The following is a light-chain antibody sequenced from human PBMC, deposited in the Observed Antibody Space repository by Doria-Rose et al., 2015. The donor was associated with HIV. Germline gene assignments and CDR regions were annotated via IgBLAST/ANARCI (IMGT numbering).Light chain of an antibody. J-gene: IGKJ2*04. CDR3: QQYNSYPCS. Sequence: RVTITCRASQSISDWLAWYQQRPGKAPKLLTFKASTLESGVPSRFSGSGSGTEFTLTITDLQPDDFATYSCQQYNSYPCSFGQGTKLEIK. V-gene: IGKV1-5*03. CDR2: KAS. CDR1: QSISDW.